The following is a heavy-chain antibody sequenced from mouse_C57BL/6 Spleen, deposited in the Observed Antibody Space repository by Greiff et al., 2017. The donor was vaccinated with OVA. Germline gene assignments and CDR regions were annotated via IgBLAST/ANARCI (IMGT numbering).Heavy chain of an antibody. CDR1: GYDFSSSW. Sequence: QVQLQQSGPELVKPGASVKISCKASGYDFSSSWMNWVKQRPGQGLEWIGRIYPGDGDTNYNGKFQGKATLTADKSSSTAYMQLSSLTSEDSAVYFCATGWLLPYYFDYWGQGTTLTVSS. V-gene: IGHV1-82*01. D-gene: IGHD2-3*01. CDR2: IYPGDGDT. J-gene: IGHJ2*01. CDR3: ATGWLLPYYFDY.